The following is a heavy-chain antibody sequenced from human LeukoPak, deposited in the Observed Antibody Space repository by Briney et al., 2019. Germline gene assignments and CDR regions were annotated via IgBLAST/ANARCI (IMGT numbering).Heavy chain of an antibody. V-gene: IGHV3-21*01. CDR1: GFTFNYYA. CDR2: ISSSSSYI. Sequence: GGSLRLSCAASGFTFNYYAMTWVRQAPGKGLEWVSSISSSSSYIYYADSVKGRFTISRDNAKNSLYLQMNSLRAEDTAVYYCARAAGWGYPLDYWGQGTLVTVSS. D-gene: IGHD2-21*01. CDR3: ARAAGWGYPLDY. J-gene: IGHJ4*02.